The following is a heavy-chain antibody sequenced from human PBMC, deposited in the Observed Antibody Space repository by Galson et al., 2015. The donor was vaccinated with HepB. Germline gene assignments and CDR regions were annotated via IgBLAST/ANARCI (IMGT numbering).Heavy chain of an antibody. CDR2: ISAYNGNT. D-gene: IGHD5-12*01. V-gene: IGHV1-18*04. J-gene: IGHJ6*02. Sequence: SVKVSCKASGYTFTSYGISWVRQAPGQGLEWMGWISAYNGNTNYAQKLQGRVTMTTDTSTSTAYMELRSLRSDDTAVYYCARGGYSGYDYRYYYYGMDVWGQGTTVTVSS. CDR3: ARGGYSGYDYRYYYYGMDV. CDR1: GYTFTSYG.